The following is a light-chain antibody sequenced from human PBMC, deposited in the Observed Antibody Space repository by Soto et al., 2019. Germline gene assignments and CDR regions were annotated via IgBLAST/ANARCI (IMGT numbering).Light chain of an antibody. Sequence: QSVLTQPPSVSGAPGQRVTISCTGSTSNIGAGYDVHWYQQLPGTAPKLLIYDSDNPPSGVPDRFSGSKSCTSASLAITGLQCEEEAEYYCQSYDRSLSAYVFGTGTKVT. CDR1: TSNIGAGYD. J-gene: IGLJ1*01. CDR3: QSYDRSLSAYV. CDR2: DSD. V-gene: IGLV1-40*01.